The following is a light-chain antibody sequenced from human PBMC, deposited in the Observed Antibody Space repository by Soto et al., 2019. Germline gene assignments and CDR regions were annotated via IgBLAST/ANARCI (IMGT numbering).Light chain of an antibody. J-gene: IGKJ1*01. Sequence: DIQMTQSPSSLSASVGDRVTSTCRASQSTSNYLNWYQQKPGKAPNLLIYKASSLASGVPSRFSGSGSGTEFTLTISSLQPDDLATYYCQQYNSFPWTFGQGTKVAIK. CDR1: QSTSNY. V-gene: IGKV1-5*03. CDR3: QQYNSFPWT. CDR2: KAS.